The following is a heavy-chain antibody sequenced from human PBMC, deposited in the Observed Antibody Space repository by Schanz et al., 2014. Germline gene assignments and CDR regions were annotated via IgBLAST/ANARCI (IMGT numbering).Heavy chain of an antibody. D-gene: IGHD6-13*01. Sequence: QVQLVESGGGVVQPGRSLRLSCAASGFTFSSYSMNWVRQAPGKGLEWLADISYNGSDKFHADSVKGRFTISRDNSKNTLYLQRNSLRVEDTAVYYCAKDFVPLVQQLIRSGGAHLDHWGQGTLVTVSS. CDR3: AKDFVPLVQQLIRSGGAHLDH. CDR1: GFTFSSYS. J-gene: IGHJ4*02. V-gene: IGHV3-30*18. CDR2: ISYNGSDK.